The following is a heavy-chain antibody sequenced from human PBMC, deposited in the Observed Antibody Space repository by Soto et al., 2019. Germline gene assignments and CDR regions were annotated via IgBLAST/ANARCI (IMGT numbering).Heavy chain of an antibody. D-gene: IGHD3-10*01. CDR2: INDSGSP. J-gene: IGHJ6*02. CDR3: VVLCIGGLLSYRYYYYGMDV. Sequence: QVHLQQWGAGLLKPSETLSLTCAVYGGSFSGYYWSWIRKPPGHGLEWIGEINDSGSPNYYPSLKSRVSISVDTSKVQYSPKRSSVTAAGSAVYYCVVLCIGGLLSYRYYYYGMDVWGHGTTLTVSS. CDR1: GGSFSGYY. V-gene: IGHV4-34*01.